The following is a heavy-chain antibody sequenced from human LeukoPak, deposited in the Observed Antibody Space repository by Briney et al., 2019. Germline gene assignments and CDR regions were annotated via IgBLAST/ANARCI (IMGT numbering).Heavy chain of an antibody. Sequence: TLSLTCTVSGGSVSSGGYYWSWIRQHPGKGLEWIGYIYYSGSTYYNPSLKSRVTISVDTSKNQFSLKLSSVTAADTALYYCARRFLTIDNWFDPWGQGTLVTVSS. V-gene: IGHV4-31*03. CDR1: GGSVSSGGYY. CDR2: IYYSGST. CDR3: ARRFLTIDNWFDP. D-gene: IGHD3-3*01. J-gene: IGHJ5*02.